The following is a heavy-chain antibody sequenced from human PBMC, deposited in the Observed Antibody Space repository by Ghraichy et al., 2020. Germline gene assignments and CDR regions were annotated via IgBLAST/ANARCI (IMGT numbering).Heavy chain of an antibody. D-gene: IGHD3-16*01. Sequence: SETLSLTCTVSGGSISSSSYYWGWIRQPPGKGLEWIGSIYYSGSTYYNPSLKSRVTISVDTSKNQFSLKLSSVTAADTAVYYCARPGGGGDYWGQGTLVTVSS. CDR3: ARPGGGGDY. CDR1: GGSISSSSYY. CDR2: IYYSGST. J-gene: IGHJ4*02. V-gene: IGHV4-39*01.